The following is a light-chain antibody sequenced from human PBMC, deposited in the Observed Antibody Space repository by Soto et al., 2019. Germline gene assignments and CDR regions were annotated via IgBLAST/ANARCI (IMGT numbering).Light chain of an antibody. J-gene: IGKJ1*01. CDR1: QSISSW. Sequence: DIQMTQSPSTLSASVGDRVTITCRASQSISSWLALYPQKPLKAPKLLIYKASSLESGVPSRFSGSGSGTEFTLTISSLQPDDFATYYCQQYNSYSPWTFGQGTKVDIK. CDR3: QQYNSYSPWT. CDR2: KAS. V-gene: IGKV1-5*03.